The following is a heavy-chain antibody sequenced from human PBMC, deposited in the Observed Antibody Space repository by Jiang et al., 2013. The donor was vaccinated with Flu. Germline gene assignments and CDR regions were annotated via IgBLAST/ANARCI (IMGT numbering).Heavy chain of an antibody. CDR3: ARDPYCSSTSCYYYYGMDV. CDR1: GGSISSFY. Sequence: GSGLVKPSETLSLTCAVSGGSISSFYWSWIRQPAGKGLEWIGRIYTSGSTNYNPSLKSRVTMSVDTSKNQFSLKLSSVTAADTAVYYCARDPYCSSTSCYYYYGMDVWGQGTTVTVSS. CDR2: IYTSGST. J-gene: IGHJ6*02. V-gene: IGHV4-4*07. D-gene: IGHD2-2*01.